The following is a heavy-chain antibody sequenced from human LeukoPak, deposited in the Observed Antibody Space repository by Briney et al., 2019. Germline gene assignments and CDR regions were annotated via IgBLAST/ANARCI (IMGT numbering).Heavy chain of an antibody. D-gene: IGHD3-16*01. CDR2: IRNDGSNK. J-gene: IGHJ4*02. CDR3: ARDFTFLDY. V-gene: IGHV3-30*02. Sequence: PGGSLRLSCAASGFSLSNYNMHWVRQAPGKGLEWVAFIRNDGSNKYYADSVKGRFTISRDNSKNTLYLQMNSLRAEDTAVYYCARDFTFLDYWGQGTLVTVSS. CDR1: GFSLSNYN.